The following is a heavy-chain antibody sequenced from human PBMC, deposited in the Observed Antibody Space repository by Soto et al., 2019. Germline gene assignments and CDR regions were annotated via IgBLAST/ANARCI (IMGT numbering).Heavy chain of an antibody. Sequence: EVQLVESGGVLLKPGESLRLSCAASGFIFIDAWMSWVRQAPGKGLEWIGRIKDKSEGETTDYAAPVQGRFTISRDDSKNTMYLQMNSRKTEDTAVYFCTTFTTRRGWYYLDCGGQGTRVTVSS. CDR3: TTFTTRRGWYYLDC. CDR1: GFIFIDAW. J-gene: IGHJ4*02. V-gene: IGHV3-15*01. CDR2: IKDKSEGETT. D-gene: IGHD6-19*01.